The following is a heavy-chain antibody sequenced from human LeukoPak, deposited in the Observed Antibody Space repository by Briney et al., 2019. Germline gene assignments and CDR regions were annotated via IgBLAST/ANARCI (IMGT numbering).Heavy chain of an antibody. CDR1: GFTFSSYA. CDR2: ISYDGSNK. CDR3: ARVGDSSSWQDDAFDI. Sequence: QAGGSLRLSCAASGFTFSSYAMHWVRQAPGKGLEWVAVISYDGSNKYYADSVKGRFTISRDNSKNTLYLQMNSLRAEDTAVYYCARVGDSSSWQDDAFDIWGQGTMVTVSS. V-gene: IGHV3-30*04. D-gene: IGHD6-13*01. J-gene: IGHJ3*02.